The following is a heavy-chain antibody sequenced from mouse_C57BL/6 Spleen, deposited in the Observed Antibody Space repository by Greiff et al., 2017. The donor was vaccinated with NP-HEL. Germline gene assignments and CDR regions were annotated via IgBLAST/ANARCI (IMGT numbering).Heavy chain of an antibody. Sequence: QVQLQQPGAELVRPGSSVKLSCKASGYTFTSYWMDWVKQRPGQGLEWIGNIYPSDSETHYNQKFKDKATLTVDKSSSTAYMQLSSLTSEDSAVYYCAQTAQAGAMDYWGQGTSVTVSS. CDR1: GYTFTSYW. D-gene: IGHD3-2*02. J-gene: IGHJ4*01. V-gene: IGHV1-61*01. CDR3: AQTAQAGAMDY. CDR2: IYPSDSET.